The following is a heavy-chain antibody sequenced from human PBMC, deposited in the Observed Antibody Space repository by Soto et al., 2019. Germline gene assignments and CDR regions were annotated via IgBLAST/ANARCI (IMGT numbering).Heavy chain of an antibody. D-gene: IGHD2-15*01. J-gene: IGHJ4*02. CDR2: ISSSGRTA. CDR1: GFTFSSYE. Sequence: GGSLRLSCAASGFTFSSYEMNWVRQAPGKGLEWVSYISSSGRTAYYADSVKGRFTISRENAKNSLSLQMNSLRAEDTAVYYCAREAATVDYWGQGTLVTVSS. CDR3: AREAATVDY. V-gene: IGHV3-48*03.